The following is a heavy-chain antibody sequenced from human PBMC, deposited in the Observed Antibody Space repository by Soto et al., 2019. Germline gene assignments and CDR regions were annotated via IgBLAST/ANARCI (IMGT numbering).Heavy chain of an antibody. V-gene: IGHV3-13*05. CDR2: ISAAGDP. J-gene: IGHJ6*02. Sequence: EVQLVESGGGLVQPGGSLRLSCEASGFTFRNYDMHWVRQGTGKGLEWVSGISAAGDPDYADSVEGRFSISRENAQHSFFLQRNSLRVGDTAVYYCARTDIDFYCLDVWGQGTTVIVSS. CDR3: ARTDIDFYCLDV. CDR1: GFTFRNYD.